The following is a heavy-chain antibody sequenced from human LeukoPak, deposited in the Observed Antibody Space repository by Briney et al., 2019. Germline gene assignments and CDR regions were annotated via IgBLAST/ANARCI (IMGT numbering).Heavy chain of an antibody. V-gene: IGHV4-30-2*01. Sequence: SQTLSLTCAVSGGSISSGGYSWSWIRQPPGKGLEWIGYIYHSGSTYYNPSLKSRVTISVDRSKNQFSLKLSSVTAADTAVYYCARGLLTDILTGYYPEGYFDYWGQGTLVTVSS. J-gene: IGHJ4*02. CDR1: GGSISSGGYS. D-gene: IGHD3-9*01. CDR3: ARGLLTDILTGYYPEGYFDY. CDR2: IYHSGST.